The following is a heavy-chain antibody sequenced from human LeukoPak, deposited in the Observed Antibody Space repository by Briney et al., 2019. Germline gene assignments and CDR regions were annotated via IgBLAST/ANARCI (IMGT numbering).Heavy chain of an antibody. CDR1: GGSFSGYY. V-gene: IGHV4-34*01. J-gene: IGHJ5*02. D-gene: IGHD2-15*01. Sequence: SETLSLTCAVYGGSFSGYYWSWIRQPPGKGLEWIGETSHSGSTNYNPSLESRVTISADTSKKQFSLKLSSVTAADTAVYYCARPLGYCSDSRCPQSWFDPWGQGTLVTVSS. CDR2: TSHSGST. CDR3: ARPLGYCSDSRCPQSWFDP.